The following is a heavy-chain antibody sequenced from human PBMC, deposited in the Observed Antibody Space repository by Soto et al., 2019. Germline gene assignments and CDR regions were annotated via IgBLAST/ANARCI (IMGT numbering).Heavy chain of an antibody. CDR1: GFIFNEYG. Sequence: QVQLVESGGGVVQPGGSLRLSCAASGFIFNEYGMHWVRQAPGKGLEWVAVIWHDGSNKYYADSVRGRFTFSRDNSRNNSSLKMNRLRVEDTAMYYWARCGCRGSNGKLSRRSFDLWGQGTLVTVSS. CDR2: IWHDGSNK. V-gene: IGHV3-33*01. CDR3: ARCGCRGSNGKLSRRSFDL. J-gene: IGHJ5*02. D-gene: IGHD3-16*01.